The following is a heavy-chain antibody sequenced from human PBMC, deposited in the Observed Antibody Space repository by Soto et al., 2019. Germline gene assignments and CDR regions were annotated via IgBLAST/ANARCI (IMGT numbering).Heavy chain of an antibody. CDR1: GFTFSDYY. Sequence: QVQLVESGGGLVKPGGSLRLSCAASGFTFSDYYMSWIRQAPGKGLEWVSSISSSVSTIYYADSVRGRFTISRDNAKNSRYLQMNDLRVEDTARYYCARVFRYCSSSTCYSATYVMDVWGQGTTVTVSS. J-gene: IGHJ6*02. CDR2: ISSSVSTI. CDR3: ARVFRYCSSSTCYSATYVMDV. V-gene: IGHV3-11*01. D-gene: IGHD2-2*02.